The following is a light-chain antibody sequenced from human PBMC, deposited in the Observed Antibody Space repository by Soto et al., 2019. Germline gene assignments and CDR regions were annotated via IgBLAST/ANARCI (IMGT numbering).Light chain of an antibody. CDR3: CSFVGTGTYV. CDR2: EGT. J-gene: IGLJ1*01. CDR1: SSDVGSYNL. Sequence: QSALTQPASVSGSPGQSITIPCTGTSSDVGSYNLVSWYQQHPGKAPKLIIYEGTKRPSGVFNRFSGSKSGNTASLTISGLQAEDEADYYCCSFVGTGTYVFATGTQLTVL. V-gene: IGLV2-23*01.